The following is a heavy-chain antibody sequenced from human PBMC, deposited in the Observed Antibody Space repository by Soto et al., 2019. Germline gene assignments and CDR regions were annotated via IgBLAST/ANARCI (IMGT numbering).Heavy chain of an antibody. D-gene: IGHD3-10*01. Sequence: QVQLQESGLGLVKPSQTLSLTCTVSGGSIRGGDYYWSWIRQHPGKGLEWIGYIFYSGNSFYNPSLKSAVTISVDTSKNRFSLQLSSVTAADTAIYYCARLSSLYYNSDYGGYYFDYWGQGTRVSVSS. J-gene: IGHJ4*02. CDR2: IFYSGNS. V-gene: IGHV4-31*01. CDR1: GGSIRGGDYY. CDR3: ARLSSLYYNSDYGGYYFDY.